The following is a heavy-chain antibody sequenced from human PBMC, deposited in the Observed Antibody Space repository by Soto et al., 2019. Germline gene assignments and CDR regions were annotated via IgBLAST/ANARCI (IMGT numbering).Heavy chain of an antibody. D-gene: IGHD3-22*01. J-gene: IGHJ4*02. Sequence: QVQLVQSGAEVKKPGASVKVSCKASGYTFTIYGISWVRQAPGQGLEWMGWISGYNGNTDYAQNLQDRVTLTTDASTSSVYMELRSLRSDDRAVYYCARVDYYDSSGYDGYWGQGTLITVSS. V-gene: IGHV1-18*04. CDR2: ISGYNGNT. CDR1: GYTFTIYG. CDR3: ARVDYYDSSGYDGY.